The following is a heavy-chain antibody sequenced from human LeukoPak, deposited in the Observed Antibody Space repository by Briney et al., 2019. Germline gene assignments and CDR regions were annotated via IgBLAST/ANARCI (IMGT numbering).Heavy chain of an antibody. CDR1: GFTVSSNY. V-gene: IGHV3-23*01. J-gene: IGHJ4*02. CDR3: AKPLPRYYDSSGYFDY. Sequence: GGSLRLSCAASGFTVSSNYMSWVRQAPAKGLEWVSAISGSGGSTYYADSVKGRFTISRDNSKNTLYLQMNSLRAEDTAVYYCAKPLPRYYDSSGYFDYWGQGTLVTVSS. CDR2: ISGSGGST. D-gene: IGHD3-22*01.